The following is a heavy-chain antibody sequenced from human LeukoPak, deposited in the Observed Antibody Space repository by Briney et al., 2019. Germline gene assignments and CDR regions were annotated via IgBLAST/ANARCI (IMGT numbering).Heavy chain of an antibody. Sequence: PSETLSLTCTVSGGSISSSSYYWGWIRQPPGKGLEWIGSIYYSGSTNYNPSLKSRVTISADTSKNQFFLKVSSVTAADTAVYYCARHASDSNGFYNYYGMDVWGQGTTVTVSS. V-gene: IGHV4-39*01. CDR3: ARHASDSNGFYNYYGMDV. D-gene: IGHD3-22*01. CDR2: IYYSGST. CDR1: GGSISSSSYY. J-gene: IGHJ6*02.